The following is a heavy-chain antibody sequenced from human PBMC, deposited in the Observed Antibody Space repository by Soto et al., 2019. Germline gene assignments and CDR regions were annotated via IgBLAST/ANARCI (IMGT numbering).Heavy chain of an antibody. V-gene: IGHV3-13*01. CDR1: GFTFSSYD. J-gene: IGHJ3*02. Sequence: GGSLRLSCAASGFTFSSYDMHWVRQATGKGLEWVSAIGTAGDTYYPGSVKGRFTISRENAKNSLYLQMNSLRAEDTAVYYCARGLGSSSLRDDAFDIWGQGTMVTVSS. D-gene: IGHD6-6*01. CDR3: ARGLGSSSLRDDAFDI. CDR2: IGTAGDT.